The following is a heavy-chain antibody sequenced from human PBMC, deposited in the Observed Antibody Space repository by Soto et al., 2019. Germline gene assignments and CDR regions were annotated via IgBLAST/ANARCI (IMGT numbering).Heavy chain of an antibody. Sequence: GGSLRLSCAASGFTFSSYAMSWVRQAPGKGLEWVSAIRGSGGSTYYADSVKGRFTISRDNSKNTLYLQMNSLRAEDTAVYYFAKGSKGWLLWVSDYWGQGTLVTVSS. CDR3: AKGSKGWLLWVSDY. J-gene: IGHJ4*02. CDR1: GFTFSSYA. CDR2: IRGSGGST. V-gene: IGHV3-23*01. D-gene: IGHD3-3*01.